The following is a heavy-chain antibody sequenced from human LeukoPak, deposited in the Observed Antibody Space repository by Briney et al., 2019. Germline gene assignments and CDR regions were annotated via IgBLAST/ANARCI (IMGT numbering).Heavy chain of an antibody. CDR2: IYTSGST. CDR1: GGSIGSYY. Sequence: PSETLSLTCTVSGGSIGSYYWSWIRQPAGKGLEWIGRIYTSGSTNYNPSLKSRVTMSVDTSKNQFSLKLSSVTAADTAVYYCARDGYYGSGSYYKEWRFDPWGQGTLVTVSS. V-gene: IGHV4-4*07. J-gene: IGHJ5*02. CDR3: ARDGYYGSGSYYKEWRFDP. D-gene: IGHD3-10*01.